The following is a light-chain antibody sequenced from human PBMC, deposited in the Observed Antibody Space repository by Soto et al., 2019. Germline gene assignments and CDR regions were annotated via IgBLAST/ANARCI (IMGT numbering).Light chain of an antibody. Sequence: QSVLTQPPSESAGPGQKVTICCSGGSSNIGNNYVSWYQQLPGTAPKLLIYENNKRPSGIPDRFSGSKSGTSATLGITGLQTGDEADYYCGTWDSSLSAYVFGTGTKVTVL. CDR3: GTWDSSLSAYV. CDR1: SSNIGNNY. V-gene: IGLV1-51*02. J-gene: IGLJ1*01. CDR2: ENN.